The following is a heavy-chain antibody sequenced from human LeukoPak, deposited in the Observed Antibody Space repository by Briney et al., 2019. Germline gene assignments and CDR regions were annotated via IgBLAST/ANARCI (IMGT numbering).Heavy chain of an antibody. J-gene: IGHJ3*02. V-gene: IGHV3-30*18. Sequence: GRSLRLSCAASGFTFSSYGMHWVRQAPGKGLEWVAVISYDGSNKYYADSVKGRFTISRDNSKNTLYLQMNSLRAEDTAVYYCAKDKDSAFDIWVQGTMVTVCS. CDR3: AKDKDSAFDI. CDR2: ISYDGSNK. CDR1: GFTFSSYG.